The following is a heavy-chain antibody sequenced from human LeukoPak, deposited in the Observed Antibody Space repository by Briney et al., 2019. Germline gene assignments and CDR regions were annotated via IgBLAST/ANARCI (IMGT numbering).Heavy chain of an antibody. Sequence: GGSPRLSCISEFDFSNYEMNWVRQAPGKGLEWISYISSSGHSIYYADSVKGRFAISRDNTKNSLYMQMNRLRVGDTGVYYCARGRAMVSDWGQGTLVTVSS. CDR1: EFDFSNYE. J-gene: IGHJ4*02. CDR3: ARGRAMVSD. D-gene: IGHD2-8*01. CDR2: ISSSGHSI. V-gene: IGHV3-48*03.